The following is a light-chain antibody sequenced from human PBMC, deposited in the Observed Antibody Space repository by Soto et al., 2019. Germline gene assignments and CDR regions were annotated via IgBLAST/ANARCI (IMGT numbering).Light chain of an antibody. CDR2: DAS. V-gene: IGKV1-5*01. CDR1: QSISSW. Sequence: DIQMPQSPSTLSASLVDRVTITFRASQSISSWLAWYQQKPGKAPKLLIYDASSLESGVPSRFSGSGSGTEFTLTISSLQPDDFATYYCHQYNSYWTFGQGTKVDIK. J-gene: IGKJ1*01. CDR3: HQYNSYWT.